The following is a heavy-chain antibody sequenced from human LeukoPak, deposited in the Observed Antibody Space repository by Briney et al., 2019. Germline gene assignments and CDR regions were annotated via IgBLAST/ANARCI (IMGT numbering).Heavy chain of an antibody. CDR2: ISGSGGST. D-gene: IGHD3-10*01. CDR3: AKDRTVRGVIPNWFDP. CDR1: GFTFSSYA. V-gene: IGHV3-23*01. Sequence: GGSLRLSCAASGFTFSSYAMSWVRQAPGKGLEWVSAISGSGGSTCYADSVKGRFTISRDNSKNTLYLQMNSLRAEDTAVYYCAKDRTVRGVIPNWFDPWGQGTLVTVSS. J-gene: IGHJ5*02.